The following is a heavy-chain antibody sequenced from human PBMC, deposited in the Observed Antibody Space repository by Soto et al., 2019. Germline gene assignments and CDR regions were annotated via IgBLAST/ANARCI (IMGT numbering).Heavy chain of an antibody. CDR2: IYISGST. Sequence: QVQLQESGPGLVKPSETLSLTCTVSGDSISSYYWSWIRQHPGRGLEWIGYIYISGSTNYNPSLTGRVTISVDTSTNQFALKLTSVTAADTAVYYCARGVLRYYYYGMDVWGQGTTVTVSS. CDR1: GDSISSYY. J-gene: IGHJ6*02. CDR3: ARGVLRYYYYGMDV. V-gene: IGHV4-59*01.